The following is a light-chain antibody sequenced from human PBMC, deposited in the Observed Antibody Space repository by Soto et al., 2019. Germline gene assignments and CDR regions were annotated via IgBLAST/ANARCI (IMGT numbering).Light chain of an antibody. CDR3: QQRGNWPLT. CDR2: DAS. J-gene: IGKJ4*01. Sequence: EIVLTQSPATLSLSPGEGATLSCRASQSVGSSLAWYRQKPGQAPRLLISDASNRATGIPARFSGSGSGTDFTLAISNLEPEDFAVYYCQQRGNWPLTFGGGTKVEIK. V-gene: IGKV3-11*01. CDR1: QSVGSS.